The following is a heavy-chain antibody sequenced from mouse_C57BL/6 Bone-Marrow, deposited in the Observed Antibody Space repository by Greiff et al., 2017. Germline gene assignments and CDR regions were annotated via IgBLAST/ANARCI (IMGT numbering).Heavy chain of an antibody. D-gene: IGHD1-1*01. CDR3: TSYYYGSRWFDY. V-gene: IGHV14-4*01. J-gene: IGHJ2*01. CDR1: GFNIKDDY. CDR2: IDPENGDT. Sequence: EVQLQQSGAELVRPGASVKLSCTASGFNIKDDYMHWVKQRPEQGLEWIGWIDPENGDTESASKFQGKATITADTSSNTAYLQLSSLTSEDTAVYYCTSYYYGSRWFDYWGQGTTLTVSS.